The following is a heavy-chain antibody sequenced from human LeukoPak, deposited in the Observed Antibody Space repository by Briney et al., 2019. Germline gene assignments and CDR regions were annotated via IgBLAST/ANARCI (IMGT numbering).Heavy chain of an antibody. J-gene: IGHJ6*03. CDR2: ISASAGTI. CDR3: AKTGAGYYYMDV. D-gene: IGHD7-27*01. CDR1: GFTFSSYA. Sequence: GGSLRLSCAASGFTFSSYAMSWVRQAPGKGLEWVSSISASAGTIFYADSVKGRFTISRDNSKNTLYLQMNSLRAEDTAVYYCAKTGAGYYYMDVWGKGTTVTVSS. V-gene: IGHV3-23*01.